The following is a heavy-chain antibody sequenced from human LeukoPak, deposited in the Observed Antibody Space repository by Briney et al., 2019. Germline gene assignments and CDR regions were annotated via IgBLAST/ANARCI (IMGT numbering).Heavy chain of an antibody. V-gene: IGHV4-59*08. CDR1: GGSISSYY. J-gene: IGHJ6*03. Sequence: SETLSLTCTVSGGSISSYYWSWMRQPPGKGLEWIGYIYYSGSTNYNPSLKSRVTISVDTSKNQFSLKLSSVTAADTAVYYCARSSSPPPYYYYMDVWGKGTTVTVSS. CDR2: IYYSGST. D-gene: IGHD6-6*01. CDR3: ARSSSPPPYYYYMDV.